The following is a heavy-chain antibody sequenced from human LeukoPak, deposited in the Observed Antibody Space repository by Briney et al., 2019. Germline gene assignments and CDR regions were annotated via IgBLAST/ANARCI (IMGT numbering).Heavy chain of an antibody. CDR2: ISWNSGSI. CDR1: GFTFDDYA. D-gene: IGHD6-13*01. V-gene: IGHV3-9*01. Sequence: GGSLRLSCAASGFTFDDYAMHWVRQAPGKGLEWVSGISWNSGSIGYADSVKGRFTISRDNAKNSLYLQMNSLRAEDTALYYCAKDISGQQLVGLFDYWGQGTLVTVSS. CDR3: AKDISGQQLVGLFDY. J-gene: IGHJ4*02.